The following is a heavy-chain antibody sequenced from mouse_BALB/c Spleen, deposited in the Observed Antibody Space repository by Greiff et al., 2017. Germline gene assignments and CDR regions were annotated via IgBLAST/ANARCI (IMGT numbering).Heavy chain of an antibody. D-gene: IGHD1-1*01. CDR2: ISSGSSTI. J-gene: IGHJ2*01. V-gene: IGHV5-17*02. CDR1: GFTFSSFG. CDR3: ARWGYYGSRAYFDY. Sequence: EVNVVESGGGLVQPGGSRKLSCAASGFTFSSFGMHWVRQAPEKGLEWVAYISSGSSTIYYADTVKGRFTISRDNPKNTLFLQMTSLRSEDTAMYYCARWGYYGSRAYFDYWGQGTTLTVSS.